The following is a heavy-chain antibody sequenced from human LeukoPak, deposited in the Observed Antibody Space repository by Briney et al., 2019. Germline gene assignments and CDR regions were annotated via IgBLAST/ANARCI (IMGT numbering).Heavy chain of an antibody. Sequence: PGGSLRLSCAASGFTFSSYSMNWVRQAPGKGLEWVSYISSSSSTIYYADSVKGRFTISRDNSKNTVNLQMNTLKPEDTAVYYCARDLGSSGSVDYWGQGTLVTVSS. V-gene: IGHV3-48*01. J-gene: IGHJ4*02. D-gene: IGHD6-13*01. CDR1: GFTFSSYS. CDR3: ARDLGSSGSVDY. CDR2: ISSSSSTI.